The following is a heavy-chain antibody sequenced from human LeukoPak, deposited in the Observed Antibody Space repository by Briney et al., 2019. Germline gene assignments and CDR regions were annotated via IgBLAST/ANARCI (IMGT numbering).Heavy chain of an antibody. D-gene: IGHD2-2*01. CDR1: GYTFTDYY. J-gene: IGHJ6*02. CDR3: ARDHCTSNSCYEDFYYGMDV. V-gene: IGHV1-2*02. CDR2: INTNSGGT. Sequence: ASLKVSCKASGYTFTDYYVHWVRQAPGQGLEWMGWINTNSGGTEYAQKFQGRVTMTRDTSISTAYMDLSRLGSDDTDMYYCARDHCTSNSCYEDFYYGMDVWGQGTTVTVSS.